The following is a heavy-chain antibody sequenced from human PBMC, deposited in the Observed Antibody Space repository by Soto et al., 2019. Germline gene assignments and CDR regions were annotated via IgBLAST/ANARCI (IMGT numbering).Heavy chain of an antibody. CDR1: GFSLNTGGVG. CDR3: APRNVEVVGGSTNNFDY. D-gene: IGHD2-15*01. Sequence: QISLKESGPTLVKPTQTLTLTCTVSGFSLNTGGVGVGWLRQPPGKALEWLALIYWDGDTRYRPSLQSRPTVIADTYHRPVVLAMSCMGPEDPATYFCAPRNVEVVGGSTNNFDYWGQGALVTVSS. CDR2: IYWDGDT. V-gene: IGHV2-5*02. J-gene: IGHJ4*02.